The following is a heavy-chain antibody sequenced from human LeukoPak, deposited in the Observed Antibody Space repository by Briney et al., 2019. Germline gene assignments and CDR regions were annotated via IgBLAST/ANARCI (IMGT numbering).Heavy chain of an antibody. D-gene: IGHD3-10*02. Sequence: GGSLRLSCAASGFSFSNYGMHWVRQAPGKGLEWVAVIWYDGSNKYYADSVKGRFTISRDNSKNTLYLQMNSLRAEDTAVYYCAKDMFPGLGSAFDIWGQGTMVTVSS. CDR1: GFSFSNYG. V-gene: IGHV3-33*06. CDR2: IWYDGSNK. CDR3: AKDMFPGLGSAFDI. J-gene: IGHJ3*02.